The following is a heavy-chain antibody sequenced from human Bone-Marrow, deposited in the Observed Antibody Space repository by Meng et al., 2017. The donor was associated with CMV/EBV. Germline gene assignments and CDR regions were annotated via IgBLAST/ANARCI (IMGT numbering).Heavy chain of an antibody. Sequence: GESLKISCAASGFRFDDYGMHWVRQTPGKGLEWVALIRHDGTNKFYGDSVKGRFTISRDNSKSTVYLQMNSLRPEETALYYCAKDLLLFGGPNAYFDQWGQGTLVTVSS. J-gene: IGHJ4*02. CDR3: AKDLLLFGGPNAYFDQ. CDR1: GFRFDDYG. D-gene: IGHD3-16*01. V-gene: IGHV3-30*02. CDR2: IRHDGTNK.